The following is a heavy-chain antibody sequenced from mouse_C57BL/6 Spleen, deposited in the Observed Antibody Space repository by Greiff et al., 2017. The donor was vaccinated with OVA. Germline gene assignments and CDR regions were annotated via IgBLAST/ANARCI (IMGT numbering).Heavy chain of an antibody. CDR2: IYPGDGET. CDR1: GYAFSSYW. V-gene: IGHV1-80*01. Sequence: VQLQQSGAELVKPGASVKISCNASGYAFSSYWMNWVKQRPGQGLEWIGQIYPGDGETNYNGKFKGKATLTADKSSSTAYMQLSSLTSEDSAVYFCAREDYRDAMDYWGQGTSVTVSS. D-gene: IGHD2-4*01. J-gene: IGHJ4*01. CDR3: AREDYRDAMDY.